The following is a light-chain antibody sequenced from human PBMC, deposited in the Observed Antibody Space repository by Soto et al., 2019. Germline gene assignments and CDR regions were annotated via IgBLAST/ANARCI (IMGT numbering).Light chain of an antibody. V-gene: IGLV2-11*01. Sequence: QSALTQPRSVSGPPGQSVSVSCTGTNSDVGAYNYVSWYQRHPGRAPKLILYDVHKRPSGVPDRFSGSKSGNTASLTISGLQAEDEADYYCCSHAGTYVYVFGAGTKLTVL. CDR1: NSDVGAYNY. CDR2: DVH. CDR3: CSHAGTYVYV. J-gene: IGLJ1*01.